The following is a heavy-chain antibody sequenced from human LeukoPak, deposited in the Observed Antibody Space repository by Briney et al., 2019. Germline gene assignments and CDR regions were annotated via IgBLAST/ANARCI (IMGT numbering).Heavy chain of an antibody. D-gene: IGHD5-12*01. J-gene: IGHJ4*02. CDR3: ARHPKSGYTGYESDY. CDR1: GFTFKTYS. Sequence: GGSLRLSCVVSGFTFKTYSMNWVRQAPGKGLEWVSSISSGGTYVDYADSVKGRFTISVDKSVNTAYLQWSRLKASDTATYYCARHPKSGYTGYESDYWGQGTLVIVSS. V-gene: IGHV3-21*04. CDR2: ISSGGTYV.